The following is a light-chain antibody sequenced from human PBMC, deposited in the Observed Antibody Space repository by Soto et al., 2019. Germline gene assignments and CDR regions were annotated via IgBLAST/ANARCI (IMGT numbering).Light chain of an antibody. CDR2: AAF. J-gene: IGKJ1*01. V-gene: IGKV1-39*01. Sequence: DIQMTQSPSSLSASVGDRVTITCRASQSISSYLNWYQQKPGKAPKLLIYAAFSLQSGVPSRFSGSGSGTDFTLTISSLQPEFFSTYYCQQSYSTPPWPFGQGPKLEIK. CDR3: QQSYSTPPWP. CDR1: QSISSY.